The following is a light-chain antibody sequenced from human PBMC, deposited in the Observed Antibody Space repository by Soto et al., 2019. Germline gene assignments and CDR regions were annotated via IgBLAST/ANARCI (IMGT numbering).Light chain of an antibody. V-gene: IGKV1-5*01. CDR2: DAS. CDR1: QSISSW. CDR3: QQYNSYSGT. Sequence: DIQMTQSPSTLSASVGDRVTITCRASQSISSWLAWYQQKPGKAPKLLIYDASSLESGVPSRFSGSGSGTVFTLTISSLHSDDFATYYCQQYNSYSGTCGQGTKVDIK. J-gene: IGKJ1*01.